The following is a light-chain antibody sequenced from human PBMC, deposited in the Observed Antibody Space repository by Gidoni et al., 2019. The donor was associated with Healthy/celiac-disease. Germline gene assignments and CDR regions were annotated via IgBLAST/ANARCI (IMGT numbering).Light chain of an antibody. V-gene: IGKV3-11*01. CDR2: DAS. CDR1: QSVSRY. CDR3: QQRSNWPGFT. Sequence: EIVLTQSPSTLSLSTGERATLSCRASQSVSRYLAWYQQKTGQAPRLLIYDASNRATGIPARFSGSGSGTDFTLTISSIEPEDFAVYYCQQRSNWPGFTFGPGTKVDIK. J-gene: IGKJ3*01.